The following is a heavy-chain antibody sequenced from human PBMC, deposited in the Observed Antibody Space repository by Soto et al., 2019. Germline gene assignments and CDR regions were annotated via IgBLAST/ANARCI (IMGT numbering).Heavy chain of an antibody. CDR3: ARDLEHHRGPFDY. CDR1: GFTFSSYG. V-gene: IGHV3-33*01. Sequence: GGSLRLSCAASGFTFSSYGMHWVRQAPGKGLEWVAVIWYDGSNKYYADSVKGRFTISRDNSKNTLYLQMNSLRAEDTAVYYCARDLEHHRGPFDYWGQGTLVTVSS. J-gene: IGHJ4*02. CDR2: IWYDGSNK.